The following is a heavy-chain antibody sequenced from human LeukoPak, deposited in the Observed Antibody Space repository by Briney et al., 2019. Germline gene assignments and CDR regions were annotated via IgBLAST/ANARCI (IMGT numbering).Heavy chain of an antibody. J-gene: IGHJ6*03. CDR2: IYYSGST. V-gene: IGHV4-59*01. CDR3: ARVYGGGYYYYMDV. D-gene: IGHD4-23*01. Sequence: SETLSLTCTVSGGSNSSYYWSWIRQRPGKGLEWIGYIYYSGSTNYNPSLKSRVTISVDTSKNQFSLKLSSVTAADTAVYYCARVYGGGYYYYMDVWGKGTTVTVS. CDR1: GGSNSSYY.